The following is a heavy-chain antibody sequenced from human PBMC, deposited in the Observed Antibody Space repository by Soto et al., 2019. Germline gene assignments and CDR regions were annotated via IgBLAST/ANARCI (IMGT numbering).Heavy chain of an antibody. CDR2: IWYDGSNK. V-gene: IGHV3-33*01. Sequence: GGSLRLSCAASGFTFSSYGMHWVRQAPGKGLEWVAVIWYDGSNKYYADSVKGRFTISRDNSKNTLYLQMNSLRAEDTAVYYCARDLNSGGDCYSNYWGQGTLVTVSS. D-gene: IGHD2-21*02. CDR3: ARDLNSGGDCYSNY. CDR1: GFTFSSYG. J-gene: IGHJ4*02.